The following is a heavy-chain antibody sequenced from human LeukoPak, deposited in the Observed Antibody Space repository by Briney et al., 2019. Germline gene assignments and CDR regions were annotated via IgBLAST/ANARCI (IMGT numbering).Heavy chain of an antibody. CDR3: AKERLGAATPNPDY. V-gene: IGHV3-30*18. J-gene: IGHJ4*02. CDR2: ISSDGSDK. Sequence: GGSLSLSCAASGFTFSTYGMHWVRQAPGKGLEWVAVISSDGSDKYYTDSVKGRFTISRDNSKNTLYLQMSSLRADDTALYYCAKERLGAATPNPDYWGQGTLVTVSS. CDR1: GFTFSTYG. D-gene: IGHD1-26*01.